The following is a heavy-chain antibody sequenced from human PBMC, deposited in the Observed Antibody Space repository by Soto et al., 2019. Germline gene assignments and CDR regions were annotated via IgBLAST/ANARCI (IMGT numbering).Heavy chain of an antibody. CDR3: ARKDKSRYFNWFDP. CDR1: GYRFTSYW. D-gene: IGHD3-16*02. J-gene: IGHJ5*02. Sequence: GESLKISRRTSGYRFTSYWIAWVRPMPGKGLEWMGIIFPSDSDTRYSPSFQGQVTISADRSTSTVFLQWASLKASDAAVYFCARKDKSRYFNWFDPWGQGTLVTVSS. V-gene: IGHV5-51*01. CDR2: IFPSDSDT.